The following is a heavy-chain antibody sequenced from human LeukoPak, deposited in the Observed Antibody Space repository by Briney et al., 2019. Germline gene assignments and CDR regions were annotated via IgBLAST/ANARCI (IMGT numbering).Heavy chain of an antibody. CDR3: ARDLLPSYYDSSGTPGY. CDR1: GGSISSSSYY. J-gene: IGHJ4*02. Sequence: PSETLSLTCTVSGGSISSSSYYWGWIRQPPGTGLEWIGSIYYSGSTYYNPSLKSRVTISVDTSKNQFSLKLSSVTAADTAVYYCARDLLPSYYDSSGTPGYWGQGTLVTVSS. D-gene: IGHD3-22*01. V-gene: IGHV4-39*07. CDR2: IYYSGST.